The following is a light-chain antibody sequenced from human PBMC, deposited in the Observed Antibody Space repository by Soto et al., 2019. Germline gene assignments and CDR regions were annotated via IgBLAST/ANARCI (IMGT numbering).Light chain of an antibody. V-gene: IGKV3-15*01. Sequence: VMTQSPATLSLSPGATATLSCRASQSISNTLVWYQQKRGQAPRLLISGASNRATNIPARFRGSGSGTEFTLTISNVQSEDFAVYYCQQYGDWPITFGQGTRLEI. CDR3: QQYGDWPIT. CDR2: GAS. CDR1: QSISNT. J-gene: IGKJ5*01.